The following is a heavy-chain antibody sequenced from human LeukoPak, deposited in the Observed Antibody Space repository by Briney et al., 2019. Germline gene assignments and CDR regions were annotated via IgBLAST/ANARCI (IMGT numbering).Heavy chain of an antibody. CDR1: GGSFSGYY. CDR3: ARDRAVSLRALDY. V-gene: IGHV4-34*01. CDR2: INHSGST. J-gene: IGHJ4*02. D-gene: IGHD3-16*01. Sequence: SETLSLTCAVYGGSFSGYYWSWIRQPPVKELEWIGEINHSGSTNYNPSLKSRVTISVDTSKNQFSLKLSSVTAADTAVYCCARDRAVSLRALDYWGQGTLVTVSS.